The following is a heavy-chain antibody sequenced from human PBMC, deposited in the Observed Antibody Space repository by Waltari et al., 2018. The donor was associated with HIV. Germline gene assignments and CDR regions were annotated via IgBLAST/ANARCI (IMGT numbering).Heavy chain of an antibody. Sequence: QLQLQESGPGLVKPSETLSLTCIVSGGSISSSRHYWGWIRQPPGKGLEWLATISSSANSFYTPSLKSRRTISVDTSKNRFSLRLSSVTAADTAVYYCARHLNHGHDYVWGSYRPFDYWGQGTLVTVSS. D-gene: IGHD3-16*02. CDR2: ISSSANS. J-gene: IGHJ4*02. V-gene: IGHV4-39*01. CDR3: ARHLNHGHDYVWGSYRPFDY. CDR1: GGSISSSRHY.